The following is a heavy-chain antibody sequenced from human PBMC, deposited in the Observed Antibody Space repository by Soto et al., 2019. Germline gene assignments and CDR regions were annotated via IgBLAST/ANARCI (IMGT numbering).Heavy chain of an antibody. CDR2: INHSGST. V-gene: IGHV4-34*01. J-gene: IGHJ6*03. CDR1: GGSFSGYY. Sequence: QVQLQQWGAGLLKPSETLSLTCAVYGGSFSGYYWSWIRQPPGKGLEWIGEINHSGSTNYNPSLKSRVTISVDTSKNQFSLKLSSVPAADTAVYYCARVPRRYYYYMDVWGKGTTVTVSS. CDR3: ARVPRRYYYYMDV. D-gene: IGHD1-26*01.